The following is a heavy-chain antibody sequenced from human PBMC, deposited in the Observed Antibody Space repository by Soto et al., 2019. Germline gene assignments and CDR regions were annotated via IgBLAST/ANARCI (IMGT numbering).Heavy chain of an antibody. CDR3: VFGSWNQYFFDH. Sequence: GGSLRLSCTTSGFTFTSYSMHWVRQAPGKGLEWVATFWYDASSQTYADSAKGRFTISRDPSRGTVYLLMDSLRTDDTAVYYCVFGSWNQYFFDHWGQESVVTVSS. CDR1: GFTFTSYS. J-gene: IGHJ4*02. V-gene: IGHV3-33*08. CDR2: FWYDASSQ. D-gene: IGHD6-13*01.